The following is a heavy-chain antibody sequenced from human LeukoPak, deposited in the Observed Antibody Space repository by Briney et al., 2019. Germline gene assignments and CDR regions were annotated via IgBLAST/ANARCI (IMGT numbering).Heavy chain of an antibody. Sequence: ASVKVSCKASGYTFINYYIHWVRQAPGQGLEWMGIINSSGGSTIYAQKFQGRVTMTRDTSTNTIYMELNSLRSEDTAVSYCARGPLTGHWYFDLWGRGTLVTVSS. CDR2: INSSGGST. J-gene: IGHJ2*01. CDR3: ARGPLTGHWYFDL. D-gene: IGHD7-27*01. CDR1: GYTFINYY. V-gene: IGHV1-46*01.